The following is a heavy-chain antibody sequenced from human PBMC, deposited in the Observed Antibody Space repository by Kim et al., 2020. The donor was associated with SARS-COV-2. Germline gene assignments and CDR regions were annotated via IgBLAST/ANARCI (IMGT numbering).Heavy chain of an antibody. Sequence: SETLSLTCTVSGGSISSGGYYWSWIRQHPGKGLEWIGHIYYSGSTYYNPSLKSRVTISVDTSKNQFSLKLSSVTAADTAVYYCARHDIAAAGTGDLRFDPWGQGTLVTVSS. CDR1: GGSISSGGYY. CDR2: IYYSGST. J-gene: IGHJ5*02. CDR3: ARHDIAAAGTGDLRFDP. V-gene: IGHV4-31*03. D-gene: IGHD6-13*01.